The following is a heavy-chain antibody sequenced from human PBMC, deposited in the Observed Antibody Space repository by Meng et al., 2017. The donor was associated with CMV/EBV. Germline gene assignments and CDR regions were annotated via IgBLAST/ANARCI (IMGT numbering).Heavy chain of an antibody. Sequence: KACGYTFTTYGLSWVRQAPGQGLEWMGWISAYNGNTNYAQKYQGRVTMTTDSPTTTAYMELRSLRSDDTAVYYCARDSVAVRPGWFDPWGQGTLVTVSS. V-gene: IGHV1-18*01. CDR1: GYTFTTYG. CDR3: ARDSVAVRPGWFDP. D-gene: IGHD6-6*01. J-gene: IGHJ5*02. CDR2: ISAYNGNT.